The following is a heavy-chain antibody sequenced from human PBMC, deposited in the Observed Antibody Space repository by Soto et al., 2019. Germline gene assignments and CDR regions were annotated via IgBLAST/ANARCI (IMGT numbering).Heavy chain of an antibody. J-gene: IGHJ4*02. Sequence: EVQLVESGGDLVQPGGSLRLSCEASGFTFSNYCMSWVRQTPGKGLEWVATIKRDGSDRYYVASVTGRFTISRDNARNSGFLQMDSLRADDTAVYYCAREARDSEYAIFDHCVQGALVTVSS. V-gene: IGHV3-7*05. CDR2: IKRDGSDR. D-gene: IGHD1-26*01. CDR3: AREARDSEYAIFDH. CDR1: GFTFSNYC.